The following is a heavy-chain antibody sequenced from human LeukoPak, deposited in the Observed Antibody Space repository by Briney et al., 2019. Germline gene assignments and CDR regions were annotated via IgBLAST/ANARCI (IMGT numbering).Heavy chain of an antibody. Sequence: ASVKVSCKASGYTFNTHSITWVRQAPGQGLEWLGWINADTGKPTYAQDFTGRFVFSLDTSVSTAYLQISSLKAEDTAVYYCARVNYYYYYMDVWGRGTTVTVSS. V-gene: IGHV7-4-1*02. J-gene: IGHJ6*03. CDR2: INADTGKP. CDR3: ARVNYYYYYMDV. CDR1: GYTFNTHS.